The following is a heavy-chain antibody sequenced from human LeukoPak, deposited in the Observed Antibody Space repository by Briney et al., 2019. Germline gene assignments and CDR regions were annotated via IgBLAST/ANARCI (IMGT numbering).Heavy chain of an antibody. Sequence: ASVKVSCKASGYSFTVYYIHWVRQAPGQGLEWMGWISAYNGNTNYAQKLQGRVTMTTDTSISTAYMELSRLRSDDTAVYYCARGTARVRWGQGTLVTVSS. D-gene: IGHD5-18*01. CDR3: ARGTARVR. V-gene: IGHV1-18*04. J-gene: IGHJ4*02. CDR2: ISAYNGNT. CDR1: GYSFTVYY.